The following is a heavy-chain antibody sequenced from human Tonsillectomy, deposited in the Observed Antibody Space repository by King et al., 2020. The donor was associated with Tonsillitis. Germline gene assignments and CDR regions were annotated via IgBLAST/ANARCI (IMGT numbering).Heavy chain of an antibody. CDR3: ARSRGAYDRSGYYY. CDR1: GGSFSGYY. CDR2: INHSGST. J-gene: IGHJ4*02. Sequence: VQLQQWGAGLLKPSETLSLTCAVYGGSFSGYYWSWIRQPPGKGLEWIGEINHSGSTNYNPSLKSRVTVSVDTSKNQFSLKLSSVTAADTAVYYCARSRGAYDRSGYYYWGQGTLVTVSS. V-gene: IGHV4-34*01. D-gene: IGHD3-22*01.